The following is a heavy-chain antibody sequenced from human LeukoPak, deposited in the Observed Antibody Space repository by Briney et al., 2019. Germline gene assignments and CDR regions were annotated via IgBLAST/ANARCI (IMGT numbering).Heavy chain of an antibody. CDR1: GFTFSGSA. CDR3: TEPDFDY. Sequence: GGSLKLSCAASGFTFSGSAIHWVRQASGKGLEWVGRIGSKAISHATVYAASVRGRFTISRADSKNTAYLQMISLKTEDTAVYYCTEPDFDYWGQGTLVTVSS. CDR2: IGSKAISHAT. V-gene: IGHV3-73*01. J-gene: IGHJ4*02.